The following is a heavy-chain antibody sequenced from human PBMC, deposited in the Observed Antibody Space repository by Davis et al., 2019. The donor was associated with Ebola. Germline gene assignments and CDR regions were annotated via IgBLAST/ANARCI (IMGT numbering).Heavy chain of an antibody. J-gene: IGHJ4*02. D-gene: IGHD4-23*01. CDR3: ARDGANLVGGFDY. Sequence: PGGSLRLSCAASGFTLSDYYMSWIRQAPGKGLEWLSYISSSGSVIYYADSLKGRFTISRDNAKNSLYLQMNSLTVDDTAVYYCARDGANLVGGFDYWGQGTLVTVSS. CDR1: GFTLSDYY. CDR2: ISSSGSVI. V-gene: IGHV3-11*04.